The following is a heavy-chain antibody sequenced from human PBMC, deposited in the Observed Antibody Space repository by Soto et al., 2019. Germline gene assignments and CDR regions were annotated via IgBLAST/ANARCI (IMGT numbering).Heavy chain of an antibody. CDR1: GDSVSSDSAA. CDR2: TYYRSKWYY. J-gene: IGHJ4*02. Sequence: PSPTLSLTCAISGDSVSSDSAAWNWIRQSPSRGLEWLGRTYYRSKWYYSYAVSLKSRMTINPDTSKNKFSLQLNSVTPDDTAVYYCARGSTVTTGFDYWGQGTLGTSPQ. D-gene: IGHD4-17*01. V-gene: IGHV6-1*01. CDR3: ARGSTVTTGFDY.